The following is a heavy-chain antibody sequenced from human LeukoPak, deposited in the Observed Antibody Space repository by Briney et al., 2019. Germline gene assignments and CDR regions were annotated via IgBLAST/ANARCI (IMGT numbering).Heavy chain of an antibody. CDR2: IYYSGST. D-gene: IGHD5-24*01. J-gene: IGHJ3*02. CDR3: AKPRRATITLAAFDI. Sequence: SETLSLTCTVSGGSISSYYWSWIRQPPGKGLEWIGYIYYSGSTYYNPSLKSRVTISVDTSKNQFSLKLSSVTAEDTAVYYCAKPRRATITLAAFDIWGQGTMVTVSS. CDR1: GGSISSYY. V-gene: IGHV4-59*12.